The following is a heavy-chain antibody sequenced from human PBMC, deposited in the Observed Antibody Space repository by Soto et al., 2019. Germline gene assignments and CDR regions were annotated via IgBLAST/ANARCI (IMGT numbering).Heavy chain of an antibody. CDR1: GYTFTKYG. J-gene: IGHJ6*02. CDR3: AKNGPLPYYSYGMDV. D-gene: IGHD2-8*01. Sequence: QVKLLQSGAEVKKPGASVKVSCKASGYTFTKYGISWVRQAPGQGLEWMGWISGYNGNTNYAQKYQGRITMTIDTSTTRADMELGSMASDDTAVYCCAKNGPLPYYSYGMDVWGQGTTVTVSS. CDR2: ISGYNGNT. V-gene: IGHV1-18*01.